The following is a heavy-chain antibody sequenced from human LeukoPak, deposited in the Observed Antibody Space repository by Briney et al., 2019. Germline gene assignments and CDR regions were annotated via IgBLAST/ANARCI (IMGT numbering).Heavy chain of an antibody. CDR1: GGSFSSGRHY. V-gene: IGHV4-61*02. D-gene: IGHD4-11*01. CDR2: IYTSGST. Sequence: PSETLSLTCTVSGGSFSSGRHYWSWIRQPAGKGLEWIGRIYTSGSTNYNPSLKSRVTMSVDTSKNQFSLKLSSVTAADTAVYYCARGLPRPIWGQGTMVTVSS. CDR3: ARGLPRPI. J-gene: IGHJ3*02.